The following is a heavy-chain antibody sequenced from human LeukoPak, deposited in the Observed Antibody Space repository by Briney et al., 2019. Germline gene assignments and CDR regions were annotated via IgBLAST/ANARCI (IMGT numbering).Heavy chain of an antibody. Sequence: ASVTVSCTASGYTFTSYGISWVRQAPGQGLEWMGWISAYNGNTNYAQKLQGRVTMTTDTSTSTAYMELRSLRSDDTAVYYCARLGVVAGTGGFDYWGQGTLVTVSS. J-gene: IGHJ4*02. CDR1: GYTFTSYG. D-gene: IGHD6-19*01. CDR2: ISAYNGNT. V-gene: IGHV1-18*01. CDR3: ARLGVVAGTGGFDY.